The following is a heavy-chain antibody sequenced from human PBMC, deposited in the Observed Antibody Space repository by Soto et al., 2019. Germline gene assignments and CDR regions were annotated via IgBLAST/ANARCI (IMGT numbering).Heavy chain of an antibody. D-gene: IGHD3-9*01. Sequence: PGGSLRLSCAASGFTFSSYSMNWVRQAPGKGLEWVSSISSSSSYIYYADSVKGRFTISRDNAKNSLYLQMNSLRAEDTAVYYCARDMYYDILTGPVYVMDVWGQXTTVTVSS. J-gene: IGHJ6*02. CDR3: ARDMYYDILTGPVYVMDV. CDR2: ISSSSSYI. V-gene: IGHV3-21*01. CDR1: GFTFSSYS.